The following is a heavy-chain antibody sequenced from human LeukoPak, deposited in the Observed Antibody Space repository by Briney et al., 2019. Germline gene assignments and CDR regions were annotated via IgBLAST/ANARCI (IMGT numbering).Heavy chain of an antibody. CDR2: ISSSGSTI. CDR1: GFTFSDYY. J-gene: IGHJ4*02. V-gene: IGHV3-11*04. D-gene: IGHD3-3*01. CDR3: ATSDDFWSGFSDY. Sequence: GGSLRLSCAASGFTFSDYYMSWIRQAPGKGLEWVSYISSSGSTIYYADSVKGRFTISRDNSKNTLYLQMNSLRAEDTAVYYCATSDDFWSGFSDYWGQGILVTVSS.